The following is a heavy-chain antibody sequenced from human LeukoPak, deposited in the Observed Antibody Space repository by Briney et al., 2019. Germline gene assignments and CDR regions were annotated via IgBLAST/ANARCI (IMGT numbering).Heavy chain of an antibody. CDR3: GREVSGDGGYFDY. V-gene: IGHV3-30*04. D-gene: IGHD2/OR15-2a*01. CDR1: GFTFSSYA. CDR2: ISYDGSNK. J-gene: IGHJ4*02. Sequence: GGSLRLSCAASGFTFSSYAMHWVRQAPGKGLEWVAVISYDGSNKYYADSVKGRFTISRDNSKNTLYLQMNSLRAEDTAVYYCGREVSGDGGYFDYWGQGTLVTVSS.